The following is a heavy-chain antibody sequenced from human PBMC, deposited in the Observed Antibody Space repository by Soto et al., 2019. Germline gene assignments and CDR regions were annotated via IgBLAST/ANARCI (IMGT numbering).Heavy chain of an antibody. CDR1: GYTFTSYA. CDR2: INAGNGNT. Sequence: ASVKVSCKASGYTFTSYAMHWVRQAPGQRLEWMGWINAGNGNTKYSQKFQGRVTITRDTSASTAYMELSSLRSEDTAVYYCARDGSSSWYLYYGMDVWAQGTTVTVSS. CDR3: ARDGSSSWYLYYGMDV. V-gene: IGHV1-3*01. J-gene: IGHJ6*02. D-gene: IGHD6-13*01.